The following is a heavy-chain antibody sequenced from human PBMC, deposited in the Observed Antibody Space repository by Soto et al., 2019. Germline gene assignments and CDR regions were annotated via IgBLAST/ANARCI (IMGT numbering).Heavy chain of an antibody. J-gene: IGHJ5*02. Sequence: SETLSLTCAVYGGSFSGYYWSWIRQPPGKGLEWIGEINHSGSTNYNPSLKSRVTISVDTSKNQFSLKLSSVTAADTAVYYCARGRVRVAARPNWFDPWGQGTLVTVPQ. CDR2: INHSGST. D-gene: IGHD6-6*01. CDR3: ARGRVRVAARPNWFDP. CDR1: GGSFSGYY. V-gene: IGHV4-34*01.